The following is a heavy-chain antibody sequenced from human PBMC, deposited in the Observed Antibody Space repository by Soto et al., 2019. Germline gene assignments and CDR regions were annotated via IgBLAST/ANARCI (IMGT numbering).Heavy chain of an antibody. V-gene: IGHV3-15*07. CDR3: IQDMDV. J-gene: IGHJ6*02. CDR1: GFTFSNVW. Sequence: PGGSLRLSCAASGFTFSNVWMNWVRQAPGKGLEWVGRIKGKTDDGTTDYAAPVKGRFTISRDYSKNTLFLQMNSLKTEDTAVYFCIQDMDVWGQGTTVTVSS. CDR2: IKGKTDDGTT.